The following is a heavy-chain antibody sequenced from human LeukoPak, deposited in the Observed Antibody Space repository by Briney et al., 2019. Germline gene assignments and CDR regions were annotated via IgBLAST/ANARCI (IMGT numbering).Heavy chain of an antibody. D-gene: IGHD5-18*01. J-gene: IGHJ4*02. CDR1: GVSVSSYY. V-gene: IGHV4-59*02. CDR3: ARLPTAMAYGTTFDY. Sequence: SETLSLTCTVSGVSVSSYYWSWIRQPPGKGLEWIGYTYYSGSTNYNPSLKSRVTISVNTSRNQFSLKLNSVTAADTAVYYCARLPTAMAYGTTFDYWGQGTLVTVSS. CDR2: TYYSGST.